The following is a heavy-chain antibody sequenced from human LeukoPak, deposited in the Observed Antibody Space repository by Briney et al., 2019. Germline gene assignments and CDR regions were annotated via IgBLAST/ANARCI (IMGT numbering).Heavy chain of an antibody. J-gene: IGHJ4*02. CDR1: GGSISGYY. V-gene: IGHV4-59*01. CDR2: IYYSGST. CDR3: ARVSSDYDVHFDY. D-gene: IGHD5-12*01. Sequence: SETLSLTCTVSGGSISGYYWTWIRQPPGKGLQWIGYIYYSGSTNYNPSLKSRVTISVDTSKNQFSLKLNSVTAADTAVYYCARVSSDYDVHFDYWGQGTLVTVSS.